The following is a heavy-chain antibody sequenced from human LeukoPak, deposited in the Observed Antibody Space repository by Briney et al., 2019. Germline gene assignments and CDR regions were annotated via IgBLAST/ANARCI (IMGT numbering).Heavy chain of an antibody. V-gene: IGHV3-23*01. CDR1: GFTFSSYA. D-gene: IGHD2-2*01. Sequence: GGSLRLSCAASGFTFSSYAMSWVRQAPGKGLEWVSAISGSGGSTYYADSVKGRFTISRDNSKNTLYLQMNSLRAEDTAVYYCAKSLHIGYCSSTSCRTPFDYWGQGTLVTVSS. CDR2: ISGSGGST. J-gene: IGHJ4*02. CDR3: AKSLHIGYCSSTSCRTPFDY.